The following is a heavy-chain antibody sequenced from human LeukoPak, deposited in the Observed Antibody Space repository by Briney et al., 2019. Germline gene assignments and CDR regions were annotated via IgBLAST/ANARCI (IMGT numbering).Heavy chain of an antibody. V-gene: IGHV4-39*01. D-gene: IGHD3-9*01. CDR2: IYYSGTN. CDR1: GGSISSGTYY. J-gene: IGHJ4*02. Sequence: SETLSLTCTVSGGSISSGTYYWGWVRQAPGKGLEWIGNIYYSGTNSYNPSLKSRFAISVDTSKNQFSLRLSSVTAADTAVYYCARRGDILTDYAFDYWGQGTLVTVSS. CDR3: ARRGDILTDYAFDY.